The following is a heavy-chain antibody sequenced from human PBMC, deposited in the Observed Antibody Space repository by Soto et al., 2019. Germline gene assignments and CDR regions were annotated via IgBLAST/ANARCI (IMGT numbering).Heavy chain of an antibody. V-gene: IGHV4-59*01. Sequence: PSETLSLTCTVSGGSISSYYWSWIRQPPGKGLEWIGYIYYSGSTNYNPSLKSRVTISVDTSKNQFSLKLSSVTAADTAVYYCARSTTLRYFDWLLLHPDAFDIWGQGTMVTVSS. CDR2: IYYSGST. CDR1: GGSISSYY. D-gene: IGHD3-9*01. CDR3: ARSTTLRYFDWLLLHPDAFDI. J-gene: IGHJ3*02.